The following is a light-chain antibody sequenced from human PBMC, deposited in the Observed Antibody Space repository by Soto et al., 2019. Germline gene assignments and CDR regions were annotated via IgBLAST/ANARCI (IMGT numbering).Light chain of an antibody. J-gene: IGKJ1*01. CDR2: GAS. Sequence: EIVMTQSPATLSVSPGERATLSCRASQSVSSNLAWYQQKPGQAPRLLIYGASSRAAGIPARFSGSGSGTEFTLIISSLQSEDFALYYCQPYNNWPPWTFGQGTKVEI. CDR3: QPYNNWPPWT. CDR1: QSVSSN. V-gene: IGKV3-15*01.